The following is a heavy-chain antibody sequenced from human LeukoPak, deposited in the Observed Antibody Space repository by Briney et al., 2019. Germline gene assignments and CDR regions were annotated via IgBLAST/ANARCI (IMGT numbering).Heavy chain of an antibody. CDR2: ISGSGDST. D-gene: IGHD3-10*01. J-gene: IGHJ4*02. Sequence: GGSLRLSCAASGFTFSTYAMNWVRQAPGKGLEWVSGISGSGDSTYSAGAVKGQFTISRDNSKNMLYLQMNSLRADDTAVYYCARDRRGEYYFDYWGQGTLVTVSS. V-gene: IGHV3-23*01. CDR3: ARDRRGEYYFDY. CDR1: GFTFSTYA.